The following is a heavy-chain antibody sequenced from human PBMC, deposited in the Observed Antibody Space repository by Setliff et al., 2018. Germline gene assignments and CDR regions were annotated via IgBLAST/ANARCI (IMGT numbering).Heavy chain of an antibody. CDR3: AREAKRNVVVVVAATPVY. J-gene: IGHJ4*02. CDR1: GYTFTSYY. D-gene: IGHD2-15*01. V-gene: IGHV1-46*01. CDR2: INPSGGST. Sequence: ASVKVSCKASGYTFTSYYMHWVRQAPGQGLEWMGIINPSGGSTSYAQKLQGRVTMTRDTSTSTVYMELSSLRSEDTAVYYCAREAKRNVVVVVAATPVYWGQGTLVTVS.